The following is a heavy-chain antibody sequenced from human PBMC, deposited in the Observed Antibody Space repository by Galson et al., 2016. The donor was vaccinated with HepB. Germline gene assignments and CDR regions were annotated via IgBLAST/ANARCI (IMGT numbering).Heavy chain of an antibody. D-gene: IGHD6-19*01. CDR2: TYYRSKWYN. CDR3: ARDEGAYHIAVAGPKYYYYGMDV. V-gene: IGHV6-1*01. Sequence: CAISGDSVSSNSAAWNWIRQSPSRGLEWLGRTYYRSKWYNDYAVSVKSRITINPDTSKNQFSLHLNSVTPEDTAVYYCARDEGAYHIAVAGPKYYYYGMDVWSQGTTVTVSS. J-gene: IGHJ6*02. CDR1: GDSVSSNSAA.